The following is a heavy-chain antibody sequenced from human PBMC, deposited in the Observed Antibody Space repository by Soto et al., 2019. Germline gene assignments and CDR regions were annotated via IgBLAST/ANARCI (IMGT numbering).Heavy chain of an antibody. D-gene: IGHD3-10*01. CDR2: ITGSGGST. J-gene: IGHJ3*02. V-gene: IGHV3-23*01. CDR3: VKGRGNPSGAFDI. CDR1: GFTLSTYA. Sequence: EVQLLESGGGLVQPGGSLRLSCVASGFTLSTYAMSWVRQAPGKGLEWVSGITGSGGSTYYADSVKGRFTISRDNSKSTVSLHMNSLRAEETAVYYCVKGRGNPSGAFDIWGQGTMVTVSS.